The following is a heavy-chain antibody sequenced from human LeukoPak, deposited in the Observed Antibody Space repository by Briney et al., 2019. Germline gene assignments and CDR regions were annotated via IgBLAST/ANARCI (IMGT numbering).Heavy chain of an antibody. D-gene: IGHD6-6*01. Sequence: SETLSLTCTVSGGSISTNSYFWGWIRQPPGKGLEWIGNIYYSGSTSYNSSLRSRVTISVDTSKNEFSLTLTSVTAADTAVYYCARVVRYSSSTAAEVQLWGQGTLVTVSS. V-gene: IGHV4-39*07. J-gene: IGHJ1*01. CDR1: GGSISTNSYF. CDR3: ARVVRYSSSTAAEVQL. CDR2: IYYSGST.